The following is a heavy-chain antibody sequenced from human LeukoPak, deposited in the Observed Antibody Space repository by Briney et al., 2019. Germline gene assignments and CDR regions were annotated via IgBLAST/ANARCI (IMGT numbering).Heavy chain of an antibody. CDR2: ISSSSSYI. CDR1: GFTFSSYS. CDR3: ARGVATINHALGY. J-gene: IGHJ4*02. Sequence: KPGGSLRLSCAASGFTFSSYSMNWVRQAPGKGLEWVSSISSSSSYIYYADSVKGRFTISRDNAKNSLYLQMNSLRAEDTAVYYCARGVATINHALGYWGQGTLVTVSS. D-gene: IGHD5-12*01. V-gene: IGHV3-21*01.